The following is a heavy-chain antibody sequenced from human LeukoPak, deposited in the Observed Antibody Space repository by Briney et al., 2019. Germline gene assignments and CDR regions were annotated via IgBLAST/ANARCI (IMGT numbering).Heavy chain of an antibody. Sequence: GGSLRLSCAASGFTFSSYSMNWVRQAPGKGLDWVSSISSSSSYIYYADSEKGRFTIPRDNAKNSLYLQMNSLRAEDTAVYYCARDLSGWYKDWFDPWGQGTLVTVSS. D-gene: IGHD6-19*01. V-gene: IGHV3-21*01. CDR2: ISSSSSYI. CDR1: GFTFSSYS. J-gene: IGHJ5*02. CDR3: ARDLSGWYKDWFDP.